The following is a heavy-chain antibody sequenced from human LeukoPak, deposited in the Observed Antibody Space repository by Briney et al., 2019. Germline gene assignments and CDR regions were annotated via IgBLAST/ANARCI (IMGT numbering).Heavy chain of an antibody. Sequence: GGSLRLSCAASGFTFSSYGMHWARQAPGKGLEWVAFIRYDGSNKYYADSVKGRFTISRDNSKNTLYLQMNSLRAEDTAVYYCAKDLYTGAYDYVWGSYRNDAFDIWGQGTMVTVSS. D-gene: IGHD3-16*02. CDR1: GFTFSSYG. CDR3: AKDLYTGAYDYVWGSYRNDAFDI. V-gene: IGHV3-30*02. CDR2: IRYDGSNK. J-gene: IGHJ3*02.